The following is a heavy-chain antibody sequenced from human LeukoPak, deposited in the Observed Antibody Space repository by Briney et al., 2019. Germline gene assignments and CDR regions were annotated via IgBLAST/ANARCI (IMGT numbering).Heavy chain of an antibody. CDR3: ASLYCSSTSCYVGAFDI. CDR1: GGSISSSNW. V-gene: IGHV4-4*02. D-gene: IGHD2-2*01. CDR2: IYHSGST. Sequence: PSGTLSLTCAVSGGSISSSNWWSWVRQPPGKGLEWIGEIYHSGSTNYNPSLKSRVTISVDKSKNQFSLKLSSVTAADTAVHYCASLYCSSTSCYVGAFDIWGQGTMVTVSS. J-gene: IGHJ3*02.